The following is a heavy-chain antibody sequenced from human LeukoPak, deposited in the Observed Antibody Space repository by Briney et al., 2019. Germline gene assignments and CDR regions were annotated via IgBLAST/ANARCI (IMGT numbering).Heavy chain of an antibody. CDR3: ARGNYYDSRTYYRAFDI. Sequence: SETLSLTCTVSGGSMSSYYWNWIRQPPGKGLEWIGYIYYSGSTNYNPSLKSRVTISVDTSKNQFSLKLSSVTAADTAVYYCARGNYYDSRTYYRAFDIWGQGTMVIVSS. D-gene: IGHD3-22*01. V-gene: IGHV4-59*01. J-gene: IGHJ3*02. CDR1: GGSMSSYY. CDR2: IYYSGST.